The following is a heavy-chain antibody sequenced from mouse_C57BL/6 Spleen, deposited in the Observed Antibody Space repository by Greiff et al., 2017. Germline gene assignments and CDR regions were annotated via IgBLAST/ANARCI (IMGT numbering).Heavy chain of an antibody. CDR1: GYSFTGYY. CDR3: AKGGYYVYWYFDV. CDR2: INPSTGGT. V-gene: IGHV1-42*01. D-gene: IGHD2-3*01. Sequence: EVKLQQSGPELVKPGASVKISCKASGYSFTGYYMNWVKQSPEKSLEWIGEINPSTGGTTYNQKFKAKATLTVDKSSSTAYMQLKSLTSEDSAVYYCAKGGYYVYWYFDVWGTGTTVTVSS. J-gene: IGHJ1*03.